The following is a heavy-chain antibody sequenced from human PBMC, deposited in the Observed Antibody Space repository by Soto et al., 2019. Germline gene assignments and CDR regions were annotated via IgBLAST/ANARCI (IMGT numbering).Heavy chain of an antibody. V-gene: IGHV3-23*01. D-gene: IGHD3-22*01. CDR1: GFTFNTYA. Sequence: GGSLRLSCAASGFTFNTYAMSWVRQAPGKGLEWVSSISGSGGSTNYADSVKGRFTISRDNSKNTLYLQMNSLRAEDTAVYYCAGPTYYYDSSGPPAYWGQGTLVTVSS. J-gene: IGHJ4*02. CDR3: AGPTYYYDSSGPPAY. CDR2: ISGSGGST.